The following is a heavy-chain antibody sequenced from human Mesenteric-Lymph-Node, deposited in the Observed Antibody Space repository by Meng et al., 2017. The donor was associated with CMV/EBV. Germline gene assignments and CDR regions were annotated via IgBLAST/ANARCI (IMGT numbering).Heavy chain of an antibody. CDR1: GDSFTECD. J-gene: IGHJ4*02. Sequence: KAAGDSFTECDLHWVRQAPGQGLEWRGFINPNGGGTLYAQKFQGRVTMTRDTSITTVYMELSRLRSDDTAVYYCTREHAFSFKGADFWGQGTLVTVSS. CDR3: TREHAFSFKGADF. CDR2: INPNGGGT. V-gene: IGHV1-2*02.